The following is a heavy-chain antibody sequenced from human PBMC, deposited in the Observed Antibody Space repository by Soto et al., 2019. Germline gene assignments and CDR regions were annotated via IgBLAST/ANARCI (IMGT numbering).Heavy chain of an antibody. CDR2: ISSTGRTI. V-gene: IGHV3-11*01. J-gene: IGHJ4*02. CDR3: AGSYSSGWEFDY. Sequence: GGSLRLSCGASGFTFSNYYMSWIRQAPGKGLEWVSYISSTGRTIYYADSVKGRFTVSRDNAQNSLSLKLNSLRVEDTAVYYCAGSYSSGWEFDYWGQGTQVTVSS. CDR1: GFTFSNYY. D-gene: IGHD6-19*01.